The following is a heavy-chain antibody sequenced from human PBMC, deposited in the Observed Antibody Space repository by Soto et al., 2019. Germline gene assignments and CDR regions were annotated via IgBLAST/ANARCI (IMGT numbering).Heavy chain of an antibody. CDR2: IYYSGST. D-gene: IGHD6-19*01. CDR3: ARHFTGSTHQWLVPAYFDY. V-gene: IGHV4-39*01. J-gene: IGHJ4*02. CDR1: GGSISSSGYY. Sequence: PSGTLSLTCTVPGGSISSSGYYWGWIRQPPGKGLEWIGSIYYSGSTYYNPSLKSRVTISVDTSKNQFSLKLSSVTAADTAVYYCARHFTGSTHQWLVPAYFDYWGQGTLVTVSS.